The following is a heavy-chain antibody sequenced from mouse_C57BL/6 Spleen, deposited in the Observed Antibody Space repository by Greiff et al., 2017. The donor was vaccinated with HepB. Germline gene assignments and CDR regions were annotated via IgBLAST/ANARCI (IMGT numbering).Heavy chain of an antibody. CDR2: IDPENGDT. D-gene: IGHD1-1*01. J-gene: IGHJ3*01. Sequence: VQLQQSGAELVRPGASVKLSCTASGFNIKDDYMHWVKQRPEQGLEWIGWIDPENGDTEYASKFQGKATITAHTSSNTAYLQLSSLTSEDTAVYYCTRGYGSSYGFAYWGQGTLVTVSA. V-gene: IGHV14-4*01. CDR3: TRGYGSSYGFAY. CDR1: GFNIKDDY.